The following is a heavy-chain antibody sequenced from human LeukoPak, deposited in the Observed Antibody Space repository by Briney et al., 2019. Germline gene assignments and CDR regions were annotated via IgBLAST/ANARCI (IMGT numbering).Heavy chain of an antibody. D-gene: IGHD3-10*01. Sequence: ASVKVSCKASGYTFTGYYMHWVRQAPGQGLEWMGWINPISGGTNYAQKFQGRVTMTRDTSISTAYMELSRLRSDDTAVYYCARAVMVRGVIQEYLSWFDPWGQGTLVTVSS. CDR1: GYTFTGYY. J-gene: IGHJ5*02. CDR2: INPISGGT. CDR3: ARAVMVRGVIQEYLSWFDP. V-gene: IGHV1-2*02.